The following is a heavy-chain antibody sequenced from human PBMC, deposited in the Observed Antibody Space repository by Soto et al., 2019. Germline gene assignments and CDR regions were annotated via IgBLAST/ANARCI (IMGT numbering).Heavy chain of an antibody. CDR1: GVTFSSYA. Sequence: PGGALRLYCAASGVTFSSYAMSWVRQAPGKGLEWVSAISGSGGSTYYADSVKGRFTISRDNSKNTLYLQMNSLRAEDTAVYYCAKDAYDFWSGTTGFDYWGQGTLVTVSS. J-gene: IGHJ4*02. CDR3: AKDAYDFWSGTTGFDY. D-gene: IGHD3-3*01. CDR2: ISGSGGST. V-gene: IGHV3-23*01.